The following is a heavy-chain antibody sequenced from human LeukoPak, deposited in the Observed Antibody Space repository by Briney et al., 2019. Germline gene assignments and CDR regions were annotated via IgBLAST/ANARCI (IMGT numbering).Heavy chain of an antibody. J-gene: IGHJ5*02. V-gene: IGHV3-23*01. CDR1: GFTFSSYA. CDR2: ISGSGGST. D-gene: IGHD2-15*01. Sequence: PGGSLRLSCAASGFTFSSYAMSWVRQAPGKGLEWVSAISGSGGSTYHADSVKGRFTISRDNSKNTLYLQMNSLRAEDTAVYYCAKDRCSGGSCYTNWFDPWGQGTLVTVSS. CDR3: AKDRCSGGSCYTNWFDP.